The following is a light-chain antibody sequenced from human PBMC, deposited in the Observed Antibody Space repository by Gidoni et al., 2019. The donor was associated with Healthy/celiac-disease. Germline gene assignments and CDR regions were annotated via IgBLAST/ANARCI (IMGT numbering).Light chain of an antibody. J-gene: IGLJ3*02. CDR2: YNSDLDK. CDR3: MIWHSSAWV. CDR1: SGINVGTYR. V-gene: IGLV5-45*03. Sequence: QAVLTQPSSLSASPGASASLTCTLRSGINVGTYRIYWYQQKPGSPPQYLLRYNSDLDKQQGSGVPSRFSGFKDASANAGILLISGFQSEDEADYYCMIWHSSAWVFGGGTKLTVL.